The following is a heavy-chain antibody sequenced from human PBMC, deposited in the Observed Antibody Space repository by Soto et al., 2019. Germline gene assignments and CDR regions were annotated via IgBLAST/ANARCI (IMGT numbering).Heavy chain of an antibody. Sequence: QVQLQESGPGLVKPSQTLSLTCTVSGGSVSSGDYYWSWIRQPPGKGLEWIGYIYFSGSTYYNPSLKSRLTISVDTSKNQFSLKLTSVTAEDTAVYYCARGVRGVTNWFDPWGQGTLVTVSS. D-gene: IGHD3-10*01. J-gene: IGHJ5*02. V-gene: IGHV4-30-4*01. CDR1: GGSVSSGDYY. CDR3: ARGVRGVTNWFDP. CDR2: IYFSGST.